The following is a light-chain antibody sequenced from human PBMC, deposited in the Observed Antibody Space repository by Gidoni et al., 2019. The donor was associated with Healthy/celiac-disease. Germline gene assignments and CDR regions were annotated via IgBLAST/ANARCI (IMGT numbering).Light chain of an antibody. J-gene: IGKJ1*01. CDR3: QQYTSYPCT. CDR1: QSMSSW. V-gene: IGKV1-5*03. CDR2: KAS. Sequence: DSQMTQYPSTLAASVGDRVNITCRASQSMSSWLAWYQQKPGKAPKLLLYKASSLESGVPSRFSGSGSGTEFTLTISILQPDYFATYYCQQYTSYPCTFGQATKVEIK.